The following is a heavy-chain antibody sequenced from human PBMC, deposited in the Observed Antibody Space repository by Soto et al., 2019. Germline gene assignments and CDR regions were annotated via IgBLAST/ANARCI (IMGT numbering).Heavy chain of an antibody. CDR3: ARRGIVVAGTSVRLPYGMDV. CDR2: IYPGDSDT. Sequence: PGESLKISCKGSGYSFTSYWICWVRQMPGKGLEWMGIIYPGDSDTRYSPSFQGQVTISADKSISTAYLQWSSLKASDTAMYYCARRGIVVAGTSVRLPYGMDVWGQGNTVTVSS. D-gene: IGHD6-19*01. CDR1: GYSFTSYW. V-gene: IGHV5-51*01. J-gene: IGHJ6*02.